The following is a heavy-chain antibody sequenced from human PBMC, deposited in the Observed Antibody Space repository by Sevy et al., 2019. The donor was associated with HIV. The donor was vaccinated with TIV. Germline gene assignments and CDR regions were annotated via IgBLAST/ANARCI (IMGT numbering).Heavy chain of an antibody. CDR2: IWFDGSNT. CDR3: ARDLEFYDYGDYGPAFMPDY. D-gene: IGHD4-17*01. Sequence: GSLRLSCAASGFTFSTYGMHWVRQAPGKGLEWVAVIWFDGSNTYYADSVKGRITISRDIAKNTLHLQMNSLRAEDTAVYYCARDLEFYDYGDYGPAFMPDYWGQGTLVTVSS. V-gene: IGHV3-33*01. J-gene: IGHJ4*02. CDR1: GFTFSTYG.